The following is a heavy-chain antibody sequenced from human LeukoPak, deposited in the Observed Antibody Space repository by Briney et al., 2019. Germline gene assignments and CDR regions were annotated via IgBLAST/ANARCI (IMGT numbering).Heavy chain of an antibody. V-gene: IGHV4-38-2*02. CDR1: NYSLKRGYY. Sequence: SETLSLTCSVSNYSLKRGYYWGWIRQPPGKGLEWIGNIYHTGYSYSNPSLKSRVSLSVDTSKNQFSLRLSSVTAADTAVYFCAREGAGDFYDSSSNPAGDAFDSWGQGTMVIVSS. CDR2: IYHTGYS. D-gene: IGHD3-22*01. J-gene: IGHJ3*02. CDR3: AREGAGDFYDSSSNPAGDAFDS.